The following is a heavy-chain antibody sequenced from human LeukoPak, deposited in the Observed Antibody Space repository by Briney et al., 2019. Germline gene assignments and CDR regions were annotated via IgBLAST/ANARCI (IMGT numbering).Heavy chain of an antibody. CDR1: GFTFSSYG. CDR2: IRYDGSNK. D-gene: IGHD3-3*01. V-gene: IGHV3-30*02. CDR3: TIIMDFWSGSHFDY. J-gene: IGHJ4*02. Sequence: GGSLRLSCVASGFTFSSYGMHWVRQAPGKGLEWVAFIRYDGSNKYYADSVKGRFTISRDNSKNTLYLQMNSLRAEDTAVYYCTIIMDFWSGSHFDYWGQGTLVTVSS.